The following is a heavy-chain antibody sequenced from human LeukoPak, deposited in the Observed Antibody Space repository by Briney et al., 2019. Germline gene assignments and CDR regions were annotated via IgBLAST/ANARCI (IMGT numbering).Heavy chain of an antibody. CDR2: ISSDGSSR. Sequence: GGSLRLSCAASGFTFSSYWMHWVRQAPGKGLVWVSRISSDGSSRNYADSVKGRFTISRDNSQNTVDLQTDSLRAEDTAVYYCARERTRAADFDYWGQGTLVTVSS. J-gene: IGHJ4*02. D-gene: IGHD6-25*01. CDR1: GFTFSSYW. CDR3: ARERTRAADFDY. V-gene: IGHV3-74*01.